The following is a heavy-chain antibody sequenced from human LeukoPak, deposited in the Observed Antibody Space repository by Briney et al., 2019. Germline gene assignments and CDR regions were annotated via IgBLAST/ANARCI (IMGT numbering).Heavy chain of an antibody. CDR1: GFTLSSYW. Sequence: PGGSLRLSCAASGFTLSSYWMSWVRQAPGKGLEWVANIKQDGSEKYYVDSVEGRFTISRDNATNSLYLQMNSLRAEDTAVYYCARAYYYDISGYRSNWFDPWGQGTLVTVSS. CDR2: IKQDGSEK. V-gene: IGHV3-7*01. J-gene: IGHJ5*02. CDR3: ARAYYYDISGYRSNWFDP. D-gene: IGHD3-22*01.